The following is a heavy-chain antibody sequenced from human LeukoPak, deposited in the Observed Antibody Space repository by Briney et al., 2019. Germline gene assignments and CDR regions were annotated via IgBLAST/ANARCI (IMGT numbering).Heavy chain of an antibody. D-gene: IGHD3-10*01. J-gene: IGHJ4*02. V-gene: IGHV5-51*01. CDR1: GYSFTSYW. CDR3: ARQYYYASGSYPFFDY. Sequence: ESLKISCKGSGYSFTSYWIGWVRQMPGKGLEWMGIIYPGDSDTRYSPSFQGQVSISADKSISTAYLQWSSLKASDTAMYYCARQYYYASGSYPFFDYWGQGTLVTVSS. CDR2: IYPGDSDT.